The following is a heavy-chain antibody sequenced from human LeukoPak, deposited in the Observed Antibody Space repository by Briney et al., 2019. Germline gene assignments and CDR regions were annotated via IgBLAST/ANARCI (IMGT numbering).Heavy chain of an antibody. CDR1: GYTFTSYG. CDR2: ISAYNGNT. D-gene: IGHD3-22*01. CDR3: ARLYYYDSSGYYYDY. V-gene: IGHV1-18*03. J-gene: IGHJ4*02. Sequence: ASVKVSCKASGYTFTSYGISWVRQAPGHGLEWRGWISAYNGNTNYAQKLQGRVTITRDTSASTAYMELSSLRSEDMAVYYCARLYYYDSSGYYYDYWGQGTLVTVSS.